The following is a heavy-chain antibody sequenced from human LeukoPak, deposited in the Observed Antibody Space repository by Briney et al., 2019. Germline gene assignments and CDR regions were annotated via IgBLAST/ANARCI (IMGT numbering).Heavy chain of an antibody. CDR3: ARVERWLIDAFDI. D-gene: IGHD5-24*01. J-gene: IGHJ3*02. V-gene: IGHV4-39*07. CDR1: GGSISSSSYY. Sequence: SETLSLTCTVSGGSISSSSYYWGWIRQPPGKGLEWIGSIYYSGSTYYNPSLKSRVTISVDTSKNQFSLKLSSVTAADTAVYYCARVERWLIDAFDIWGQGTKVTVSS. CDR2: IYYSGST.